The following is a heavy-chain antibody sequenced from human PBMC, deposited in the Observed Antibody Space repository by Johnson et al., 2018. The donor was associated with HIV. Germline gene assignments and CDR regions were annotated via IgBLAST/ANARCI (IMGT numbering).Heavy chain of an antibody. CDR1: GFTVRTNY. J-gene: IGHJ3*02. V-gene: IGHV3-66*01. D-gene: IGHD4-11*01. CDR2: IYSGGST. Sequence: EVQLVESGGGLVQPGGSLRLACATSGFTVRTNYMNWVRQAPGTGLEWVSVIYSGGSTYYADSVKGRFTISRDNSKNTLYLQMNSLRAEDTAVYYCARIDYSNYEEAFDIWGQGTMVTVSS. CDR3: ARIDYSNYEEAFDI.